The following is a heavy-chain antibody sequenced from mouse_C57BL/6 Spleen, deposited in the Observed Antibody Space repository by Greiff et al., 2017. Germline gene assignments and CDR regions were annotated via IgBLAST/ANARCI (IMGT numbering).Heavy chain of an antibody. Sequence: EVMLVESGGDLVKPGGSLKLSCAASGFTFSSSGLAWVRQTPDKRLEWVATISSGGSYTYYPDSVKGRFTISRDNAKNTLYLQMSSLKSEDTAMYYCARNKITTVVEDFDYWGQGTTLTVSS. J-gene: IGHJ2*01. CDR3: ARNKITTVVEDFDY. CDR1: GFTFSSSG. V-gene: IGHV5-6*01. D-gene: IGHD1-1*01. CDR2: ISSGGSYT.